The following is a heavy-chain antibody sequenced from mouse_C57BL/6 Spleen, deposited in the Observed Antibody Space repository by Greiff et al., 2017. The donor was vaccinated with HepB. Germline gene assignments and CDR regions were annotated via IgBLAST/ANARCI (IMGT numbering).Heavy chain of an antibody. Sequence: QVQLQQPGAELVRPGTSVKLSCKASGYTFTSYWMHWVKQRPGQGLEWIGLIDPYDSYTNYNQKFKGKATLTVDTSSSTAYMQLSSLTSEDSAVYYCARTLYLLYFGYWGKGTTLTVSS. D-gene: IGHD5-1*01. V-gene: IGHV1-59*01. CDR3: ARTLYLLYFGY. J-gene: IGHJ2*01. CDR2: IDPYDSYT. CDR1: GYTFTSYW.